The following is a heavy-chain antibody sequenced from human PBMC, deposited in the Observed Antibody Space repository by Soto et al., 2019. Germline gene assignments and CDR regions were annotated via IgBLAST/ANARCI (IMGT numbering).Heavy chain of an antibody. J-gene: IGHJ4*02. V-gene: IGHV1-69*19. Sequence: QVQLVQSGPEMKKPGSAVKVSCKASGGTFNTYAMNWVRQVPGQGLEWMGGIFPMFDVPRYAQKFQGRVTITLDESSTTDYMDLSSLRFDDTAVYYCARSVGSGGVIGGFDYWGQGTLVSV. CDR3: ARSVGSGGVIGGFDY. CDR2: IFPMFDVP. CDR1: GGTFNTYA. D-gene: IGHD3-16*02.